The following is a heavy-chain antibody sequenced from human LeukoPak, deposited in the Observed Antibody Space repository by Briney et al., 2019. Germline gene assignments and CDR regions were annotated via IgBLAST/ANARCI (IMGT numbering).Heavy chain of an antibody. J-gene: IGHJ4*02. CDR1: GGSISGFY. D-gene: IGHD1-26*01. CDR2: IYYSGST. V-gene: IGHV4-59*01. Sequence: SETLSLTCPVSGGSISGFYWSWIRQPPGKGLEWIGYIYYSGSTSYNPSLKSRVTISVDTSKNQFSLNLTSVTAADPAVYYGARSGSTAFDYWGQGTQVTVSS. CDR3: ARSGSTAFDY.